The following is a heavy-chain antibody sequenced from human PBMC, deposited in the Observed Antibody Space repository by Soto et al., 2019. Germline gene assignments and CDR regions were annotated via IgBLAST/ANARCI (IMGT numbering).Heavy chain of an antibody. Sequence: SCAASGFTVSRHYISWVRQAPGKGLEWVSVIYAAGSTYYADSVKGRFTISRDNSKNIVYLQMDSLRAEDTAVYYCARKAGPTQFYYDSWGQGIRVTVSS. CDR2: IYAAGST. D-gene: IGHD4-4*01. CDR1: GFTVSRHY. J-gene: IGHJ4*02. V-gene: IGHV3-53*01. CDR3: ARKAGPTQFYYDS.